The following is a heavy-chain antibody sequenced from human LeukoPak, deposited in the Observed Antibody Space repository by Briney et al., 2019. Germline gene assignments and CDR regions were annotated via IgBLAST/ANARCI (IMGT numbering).Heavy chain of an antibody. J-gene: IGHJ4*02. CDR2: IYPGDSDT. D-gene: IGHD6-19*01. CDR3: ARHERSSGWSDY. CDR1: GYSFTSYW. Sequence: GESLKISCKGSGYSFTSYWIGWVRQMPGKGLECMGIIYPGDSDTRYSLSFPGQVTISADKSISTAYLQWSSLKASDTAMYYCARHERSSGWSDYWGQGTLVTVSS. V-gene: IGHV5-51*01.